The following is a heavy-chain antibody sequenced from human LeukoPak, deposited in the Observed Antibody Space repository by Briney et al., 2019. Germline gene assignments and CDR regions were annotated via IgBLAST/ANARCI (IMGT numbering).Heavy chain of an antibody. CDR3: VRATRTPFWCGGGGSSPGDVLDI. Sequence: PGGSLRLSCAASGFTFSSYAMSWVRQAPGKGLEWVSAISGSGGSTYYAYSVKGRFTISRDNSKNTLYLQMNSLRADDTAVYYGVRATRTPFWCGGGGSSPGDVLDIWGPGTMVTVSS. CDR1: GFTFSSYA. J-gene: IGHJ3*02. V-gene: IGHV3-23*01. CDR2: ISGSGGST. D-gene: IGHD2-21*01.